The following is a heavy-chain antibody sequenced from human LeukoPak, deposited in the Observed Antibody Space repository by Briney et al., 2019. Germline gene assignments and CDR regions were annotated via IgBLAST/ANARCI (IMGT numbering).Heavy chain of an antibody. Sequence: GASVKVSCKASGGTFSSYAISWVRQAPGQGLEWMGGIIPIFGTANYAQKFQGRVTITADKSTSTAYMELSSLRSEDTAVYYCARDLQNYYDSSVFDYWGQGTLVTVSS. CDR3: ARDLQNYYDSSVFDY. CDR2: IIPIFGTA. V-gene: IGHV1-69*06. CDR1: GGTFSSYA. J-gene: IGHJ4*02. D-gene: IGHD3-22*01.